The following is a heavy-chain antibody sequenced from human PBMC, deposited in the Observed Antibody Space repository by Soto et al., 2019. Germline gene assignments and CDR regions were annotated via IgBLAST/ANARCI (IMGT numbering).Heavy chain of an antibody. CDR1: GGSIRDYF. Sequence: QLQLQESGPGLVKPSETLSLTCSVSGGSIRDYFWTWIRQPPGKGLEWIGYISSSGTINYNSSLKSRFTISLDTSRNHFSLKLSSVTAADTAVYFCARDRKLVIPGNYYYYGMDVWGQGTTVTVSS. V-gene: IGHV4-59*01. J-gene: IGHJ6*02. CDR2: ISSSGTI. D-gene: IGHD3-9*01. CDR3: ARDRKLVIPGNYYYYGMDV.